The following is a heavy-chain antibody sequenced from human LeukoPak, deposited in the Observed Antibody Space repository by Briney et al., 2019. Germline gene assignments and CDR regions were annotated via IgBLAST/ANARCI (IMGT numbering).Heavy chain of an antibody. D-gene: IGHD3-16*01. V-gene: IGHV4-59*01. CDR2: IYYSGST. CDR3: ARGGGGGRSPASY. CDR1: GGSISSYY. J-gene: IGHJ4*02. Sequence: PSETLSLTCTVPGGSISSYYWSWIRQPPGKGLEWIGYIYYSGSTNYNPSLKSRVTISVDTSKNQFSLKLSSVTAADTAVYYCARGGGGGRSPASYWGQGTLVTVSS.